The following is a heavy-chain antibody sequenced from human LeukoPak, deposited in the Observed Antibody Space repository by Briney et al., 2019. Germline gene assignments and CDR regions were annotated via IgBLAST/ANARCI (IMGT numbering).Heavy chain of an antibody. D-gene: IGHD1-20*01. CDR2: INTNTGNP. CDR3: ARDRTNWNDITFDP. V-gene: IGHV7-4-1*02. J-gene: IGHJ5*02. CDR1: GYTFTSYA. Sequence: GASVKVSCKASGYTFTSYAMNWLRQAPAQAPDSMGWINTNTGNPTYAQGFTGRFVFSLDTSVSTAYLQISSLKAEDTAVYYCARDRTNWNDITFDPWGQGTLVTVSS.